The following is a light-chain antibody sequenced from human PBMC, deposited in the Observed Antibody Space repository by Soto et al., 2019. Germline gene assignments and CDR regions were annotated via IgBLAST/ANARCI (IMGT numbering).Light chain of an antibody. Sequence: DIQMTQSPSSLSASVGDRVTITCQASQAISNYLNWYQQKLGKAPKLLIYAASNLETGVPSRFSGSGSGTDFTFTIRSLQSEDIALYYCQLYSYLITFGQGTRVEIK. V-gene: IGKV1-33*01. CDR1: QAISNY. J-gene: IGKJ5*01. CDR3: QLYSYLIT. CDR2: AAS.